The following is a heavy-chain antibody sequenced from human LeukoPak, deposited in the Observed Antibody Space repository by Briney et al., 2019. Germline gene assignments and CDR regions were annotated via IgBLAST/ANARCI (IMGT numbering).Heavy chain of an antibody. V-gene: IGHV3-74*01. CDR2: INSDGSTT. Sequence: GGSLRLSCAASGFNFNNYWMHWVRQTPGKGLEWVSRINSDGSTTTYADSVKGRFTISRDNTKNMLYLQMNSLTAEDTTMYYCASLSQYPSAWFDPWGQGTLATVSS. J-gene: IGHJ5*02. CDR1: GFNFNNYW. CDR3: ASLSQYPSAWFDP. D-gene: IGHD2/OR15-2a*01.